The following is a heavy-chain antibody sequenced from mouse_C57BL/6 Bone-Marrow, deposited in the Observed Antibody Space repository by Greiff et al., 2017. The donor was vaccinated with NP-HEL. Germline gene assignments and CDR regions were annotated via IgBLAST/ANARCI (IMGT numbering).Heavy chain of an antibody. D-gene: IGHD2-3*01. CDR1: GFSLTSYA. V-gene: IGHV2-9-1*01. Sequence: VKLQQSGPGLVAPSQSLSITCTVSGFSLTSYAISWVRQPPGKGLEWLGVIWTGGGTNYNSALKSRLSISKDNSKSQVFLKMNSLQTDDTARYYCARNLYDGYFPFAYWGQGTLVTVSA. CDR2: IWTGGGT. CDR3: ARNLYDGYFPFAY. J-gene: IGHJ3*01.